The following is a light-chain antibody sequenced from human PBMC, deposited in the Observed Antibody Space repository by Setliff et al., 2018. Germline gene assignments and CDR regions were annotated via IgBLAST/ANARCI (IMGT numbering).Light chain of an antibody. J-gene: IGLJ1*01. Sequence: QSALTQPASVSGSPGQSNTISCTGTSTDVGGYNYVSWYQQHPGKAPKLMIYDVIQRPSGVSNRFSGSKSGNTASLTISGLQAEDAADYYCCSFTTSSTYVFGSGTKGTVL. V-gene: IGLV2-14*03. CDR1: STDVGGYNY. CDR3: CSFTTSSTYV. CDR2: DVI.